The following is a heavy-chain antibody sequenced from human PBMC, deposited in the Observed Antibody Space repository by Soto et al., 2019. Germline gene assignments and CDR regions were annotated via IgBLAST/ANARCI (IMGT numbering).Heavy chain of an antibody. CDR1: GYTFTGYY. Sequence: ASVKVSCKASGYTFTGYYFHWVRQAPAQGLEWMGWINPNSGGTNYAQKVQGWVTMTRDTSISTAYMELSRLRSDDTAVYYCGRGSCSSTSCYKGGDYYYYGMDVWGQGTTVTVSS. J-gene: IGHJ6*02. CDR3: GRGSCSSTSCYKGGDYYYYGMDV. V-gene: IGHV1-2*04. D-gene: IGHD2-2*02. CDR2: INPNSGGT.